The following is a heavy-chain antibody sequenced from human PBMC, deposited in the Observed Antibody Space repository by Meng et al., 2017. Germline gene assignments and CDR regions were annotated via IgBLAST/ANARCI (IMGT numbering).Heavy chain of an antibody. Sequence: EVQLVESGGGLVQPGRSLRLSCAASGFTFDDYAMHWVRQAPGKGLEWVSGISWNSGSIGYADSVKGRFTISRDNAKNSLYLQMNSLRAEDTAVYYCASSPSVAGTFVDYWGQGTLVTVSS. CDR2: ISWNSGSI. V-gene: IGHV3-9*01. CDR1: GFTFDDYA. J-gene: IGHJ4*02. D-gene: IGHD6-19*01. CDR3: ASSPSVAGTFVDY.